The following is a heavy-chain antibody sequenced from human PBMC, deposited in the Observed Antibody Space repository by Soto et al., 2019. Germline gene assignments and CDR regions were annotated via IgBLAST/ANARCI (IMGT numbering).Heavy chain of an antibody. V-gene: IGHV1-2*04. CDR3: ARAASGYCSSTSCGNYYYGMDV. Sequence: ASVKVSCKASGYTFTGYYMHWVRQAPGQGLEWMGWINPNSGGTNYAQKFQGWVTMTRDTSISTAYMELSRLRSDDTAVYYCARAASGYCSSTSCGNYYYGMDVWGQGTTVTVS. J-gene: IGHJ6*02. CDR1: GYTFTGYY. CDR2: INPNSGGT. D-gene: IGHD2-2*01.